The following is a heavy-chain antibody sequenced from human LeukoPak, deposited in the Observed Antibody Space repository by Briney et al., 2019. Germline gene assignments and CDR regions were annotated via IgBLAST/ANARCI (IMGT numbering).Heavy chain of an antibody. V-gene: IGHV4-39*01. D-gene: IGHD6-19*01. CDR3: ARQFPSSGWYGAFDI. J-gene: IGHJ3*02. Sequence: PSETLSLTCTVSGGSISSSSYYWGWIRQPPGKGLEWIGSIYYSGSTYYNPSLKSRVTISVDTSKNQFSLKLSSVTAADTAVYYCARQFPSSGWYGAFDIWGQGTMVTVSS. CDR2: IYYSGST. CDR1: GGSISSSSYY.